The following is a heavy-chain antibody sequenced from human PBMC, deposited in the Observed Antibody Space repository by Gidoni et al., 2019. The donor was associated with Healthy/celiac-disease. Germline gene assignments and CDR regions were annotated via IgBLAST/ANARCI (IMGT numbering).Heavy chain of an antibody. CDR2: ISGSGGST. J-gene: IGHJ5*02. CDR3: AKDCSNVRWLQFWWGWFDP. Sequence: EVQLLESGGGLVQPGGSLRLSCAASGFTFSSYAMSWVRQAPGKGLEWVSAISGSGGSTYYADSVKGRFTISRDNSKNTLYLQMNILRAEDTAVYYCAKDCSNVRWLQFWWGWFDPWGQGTLVTVSS. D-gene: IGHD5-12*01. V-gene: IGHV3-23*01. CDR1: GFTFSSYA.